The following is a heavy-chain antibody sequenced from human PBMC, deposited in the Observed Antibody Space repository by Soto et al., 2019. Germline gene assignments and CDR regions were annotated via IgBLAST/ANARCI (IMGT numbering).Heavy chain of an antibody. CDR3: ARSREIIASAGSFDY. J-gene: IGHJ4*02. CDR1: GFTFSSHV. D-gene: IGHD6-25*01. V-gene: IGHV3-23*04. Sequence: EVQLVESGGGLVQPGGSLRLSCTASGFTFSSHVMSWVRQAPGKGLEWVSGISTGGGSTDYADSVKGRFTISRDNSKNTLHLQMKSLRAEDTAVYYCARSREIIASAGSFDYWGQGTLVTVSS. CDR2: ISTGGGST.